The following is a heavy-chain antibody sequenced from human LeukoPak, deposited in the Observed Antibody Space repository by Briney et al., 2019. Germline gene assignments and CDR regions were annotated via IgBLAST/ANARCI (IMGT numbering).Heavy chain of an antibody. CDR3: ARALWFGELANDDAFDI. Sequence: GSSVKVSCKASGGTFTSFAIGWVRQTPGQGPEWMGRIVPLVGIKNYGQKFQGRVTINADKSTSTAYMELSSLRSEDTAVYYCARALWFGELANDDAFDIWGQGTMVTVSS. D-gene: IGHD3-10*01. V-gene: IGHV1-69*04. J-gene: IGHJ3*02. CDR1: GGTFTSFA. CDR2: IVPLVGIK.